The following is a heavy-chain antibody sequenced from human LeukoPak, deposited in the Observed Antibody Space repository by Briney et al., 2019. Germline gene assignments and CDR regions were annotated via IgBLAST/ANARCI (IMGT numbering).Heavy chain of an antibody. CDR3: ARVIIVGASKEFDY. CDR1: GYPFTGYY. D-gene: IGHD1-26*01. CDR2: INPNNGGT. J-gene: IGHJ4*02. Sequence: ASVGVSCKASGYPFTGYYMHWVRQAPGQGLEWMGRINPNNGGTNYAQKFQGRVTMTRDTSISTAYMELSRLRSDDTAVYYCARVIIVGASKEFDYWGQGTLVTVSS. V-gene: IGHV1-2*06.